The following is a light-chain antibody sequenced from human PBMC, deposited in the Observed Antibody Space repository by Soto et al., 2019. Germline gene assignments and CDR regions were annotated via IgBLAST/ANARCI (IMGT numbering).Light chain of an antibody. CDR3: SSYTSSNTWV. V-gene: IGLV2-14*01. CDR2: EVS. Sequence: QSFLTQPASVSGSPGQSITISCTGTSSDVGGYNYVSWYQQHPGKAPKLMIYEVSNRPSGVSNRFSGSKSGNTASLTISGLQAEDEADYYCSSYTSSNTWVFGGGTQLTVL. CDR1: SSDVGGYNY. J-gene: IGLJ3*02.